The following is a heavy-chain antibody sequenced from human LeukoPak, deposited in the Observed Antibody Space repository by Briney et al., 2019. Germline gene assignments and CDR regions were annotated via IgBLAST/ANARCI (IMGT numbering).Heavy chain of an antibody. CDR2: ISSSSSYI. CDR3: ARVEEAVAGTRATYYFDY. CDR1: GFTFSSYS. D-gene: IGHD6-19*01. J-gene: IGHJ4*02. Sequence: PGGSLRLSCAASGFTFSSYSMNWVRQAPGKGLEWVSSISSSSSYIYYADSVKGRLTISRDNAKNSLYLQMNSLRAEDTAVYYCARVEEAVAGTRATYYFDYWGQGTLVTVSS. V-gene: IGHV3-21*01.